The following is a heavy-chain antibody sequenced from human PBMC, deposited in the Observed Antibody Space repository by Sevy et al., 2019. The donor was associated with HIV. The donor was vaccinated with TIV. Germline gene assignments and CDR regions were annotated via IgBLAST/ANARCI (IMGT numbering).Heavy chain of an antibody. D-gene: IGHD2-2*01. CDR3: ARYPIVVVPAAEYYFDY. CDR2: IYPCDSDT. CDR1: GYTFTNYW. J-gene: IGHJ4*02. Sequence: GGSLKISFKGFGYTFTNYWLGWVRQMPGKGLEWMGIIYPCDSDTRYSPSFQGRVTISADKSISTAYLQWSSLKASDTAMYYCARYPIVVVPAAEYYFDYWGQGTLVTVSS. V-gene: IGHV5-51*01.